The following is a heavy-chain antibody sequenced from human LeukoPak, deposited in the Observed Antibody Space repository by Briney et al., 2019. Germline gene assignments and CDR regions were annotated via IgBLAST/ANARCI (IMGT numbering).Heavy chain of an antibody. Sequence: ASVMVSCKASGYTFTYYFVHWVRQAPGQGLEWMGWINPNSGGTNYAQKFQGRVTMTRDTSISTAYMELSRLRSDDTAVYYCVKDRSGYSSGWYDGTVDYWGQGTLVTVSS. V-gene: IGHV1-2*02. CDR1: GYTFTYYF. CDR2: INPNSGGT. J-gene: IGHJ4*02. CDR3: VKDRSGYSSGWYDGTVDY. D-gene: IGHD6-19*01.